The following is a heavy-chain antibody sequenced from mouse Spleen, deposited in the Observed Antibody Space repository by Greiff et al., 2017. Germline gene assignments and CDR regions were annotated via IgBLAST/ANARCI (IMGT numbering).Heavy chain of an antibody. Sequence: EVQLVESGGGLVKLGGSLKLSCAASGFTFSSYAMSWVRQTPEKRLEWVATISSGGGNTYYPDSVKGRFTISRDNAKNTLYLQMSSLKSEDTAMYYCASPIYYYGRRGAMDYWGQGTSVTVSS. V-gene: IGHV5-9-3*01. CDR1: GFTFSSYA. D-gene: IGHD1-1*01. CDR2: ISSGGGNT. J-gene: IGHJ4*01. CDR3: ASPIYYYGRRGAMDY.